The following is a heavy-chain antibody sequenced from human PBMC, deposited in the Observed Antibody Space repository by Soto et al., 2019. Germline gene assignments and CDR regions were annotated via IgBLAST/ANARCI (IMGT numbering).Heavy chain of an antibody. Sequence: SETLSLTCTVSGDSISSYSWSWIRQPPGKGLEWIGNIHYNGNTKYSPALKSRVTISVDTSKSQFSLKLSSVTAADTAVYYCAKDSGYNYGYFRWFDPWGQGTLVTVSS. J-gene: IGHJ5*02. D-gene: IGHD5-18*01. V-gene: IGHV4-59*01. CDR2: IHYNGNT. CDR3: AKDSGYNYGYFRWFDP. CDR1: GDSISSYS.